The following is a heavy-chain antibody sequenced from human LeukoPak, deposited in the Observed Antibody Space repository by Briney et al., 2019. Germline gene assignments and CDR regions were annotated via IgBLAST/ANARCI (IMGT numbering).Heavy chain of an antibody. CDR1: GFSLSSYS. J-gene: IGHJ4*02. CDR3: ARDSDHY. V-gene: IGHV3-21*01. Sequence: GGSLRLSCAASGFSLSSYSMNWVRQAPGKGLEWVSFISSSSSYIYYADSVKGRFTISRDNAKNSLYLQMNSLKADDTAVYYCARDSDHYWGQGTLVTVSS. CDR2: ISSSSSYI. D-gene: IGHD3-10*01.